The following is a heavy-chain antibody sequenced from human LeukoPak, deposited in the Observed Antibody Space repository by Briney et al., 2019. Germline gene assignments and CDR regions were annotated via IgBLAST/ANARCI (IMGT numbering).Heavy chain of an antibody. Sequence: GGPLSFSCEAPGSPLGNLWITWVGRFPGRGPEWVANVNRDGSETYYLDSVKGRFTISKDNAKNSLYLQMNSLRAEDTALYHCARNNGMDVWGQGTTVIVSS. CDR3: ARNNGMDV. CDR1: GSPLGNLW. V-gene: IGHV3-7*03. CDR2: VNRDGSET. J-gene: IGHJ6*02.